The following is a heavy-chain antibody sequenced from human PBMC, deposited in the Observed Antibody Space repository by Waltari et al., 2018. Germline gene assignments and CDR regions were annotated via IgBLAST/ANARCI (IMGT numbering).Heavy chain of an antibody. CDR3: ATSMAVAGKGRGWFDS. J-gene: IGHJ5*01. V-gene: IGHV3-53*01. D-gene: IGHD6-19*01. CDR1: GFTVRNY. CDR2: IYTGGRT. Sequence: EVQLVESGGGLIQPGGSLRLSCAASGFTVRNYMGWVRQAPGKGLEWVSVIYTGGRTDYADSVKGRFTISRDNSKNTLYLQMNSLRAEDTAVYYCATSMAVAGKGRGWFDSWGQGTLVTVSS.